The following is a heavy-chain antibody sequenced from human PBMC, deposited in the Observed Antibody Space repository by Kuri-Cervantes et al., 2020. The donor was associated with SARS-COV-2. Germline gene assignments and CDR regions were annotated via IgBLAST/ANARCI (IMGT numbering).Heavy chain of an antibody. CDR2: IYSGGST. J-gene: IGHJ4*02. D-gene: IGHD3-3*01. V-gene: IGHV3-53*01. CDR1: GFTVSSNY. Sequence: GESLKISCAASGFTVSSNYMSWVRQAPGKGLEWVSVIYSGGSTYYADSVKGRFTISRDNSKNTLYLQMNSLRAEDTAVYYCARGGPITIFGVVTKRFDYWGQGTLVTVSS. CDR3: ARGGPITIFGVVTKRFDY.